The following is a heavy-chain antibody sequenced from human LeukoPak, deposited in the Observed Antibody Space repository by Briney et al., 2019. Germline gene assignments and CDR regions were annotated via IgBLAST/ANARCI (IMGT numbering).Heavy chain of an antibody. CDR2: IIPIFGTA. J-gene: IGHJ4*02. CDR3: ARDLQYSSGWYYFIY. V-gene: IGHV1-69*05. D-gene: IGHD6-19*01. Sequence: SVKVSCKASGGTFSSYAISWVRQAPGQGLEWMGGIIPIFGTANYAQKFQGRVTITTDEPTSTAYMELSSLRSEDTAVYYCARDLQYSSGWYYFIYWGQGTLVTVSS. CDR1: GGTFSSYA.